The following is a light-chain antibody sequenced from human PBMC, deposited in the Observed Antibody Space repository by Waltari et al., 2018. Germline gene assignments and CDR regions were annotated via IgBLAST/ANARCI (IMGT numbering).Light chain of an antibody. CDR3: QVWVSSSVHVV. CDR1: NIGSKS. J-gene: IGLJ2*01. V-gene: IGLV3-21*02. CDR2: DDS. Sequence: SYVLTQPPSASVAPGQTARITCGGNNIGSKSVHWYQQKPGQAPVLGVYDDSDRPSVFPERFSGSISGNTASLTISWVEAGDEADYYCQVWVSSSVHVVFGVGTMLTVL.